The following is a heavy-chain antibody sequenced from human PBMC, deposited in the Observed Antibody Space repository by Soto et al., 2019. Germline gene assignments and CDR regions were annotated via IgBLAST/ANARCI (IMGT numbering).Heavy chain of an antibody. D-gene: IGHD3-22*01. J-gene: IGHJ4*02. CDR3: VKGGIPVMVVVVNDFDY. CDR1: GFTFSSYA. V-gene: IGHV3-23*01. Sequence: GGSLRLSCAASGFTFSSYAMSWVRQAPGKGLEWVSVISGSGATTYYADSVKGRFTISRDNSKNTLYLQVNSLRAEDTAVYYCVKGGIPVMVVVVNDFDYWGQGILVTVSS. CDR2: ISGSGATT.